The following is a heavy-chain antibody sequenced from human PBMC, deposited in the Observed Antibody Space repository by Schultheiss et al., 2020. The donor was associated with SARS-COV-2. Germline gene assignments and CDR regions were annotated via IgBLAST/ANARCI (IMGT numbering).Heavy chain of an antibody. V-gene: IGHV4-34*01. CDR2: IYHSGST. J-gene: IGHJ3*02. D-gene: IGHD2-15*01. CDR3: ARDRELVVVAATHSGRAFDI. CDR1: GGSFSGYY. Sequence: SETLSLTCTVSGGSFSGYYWSWIRQPPGKGLEWIGYIYHSGSTYYNPSLKSRVTISVDTSKNQFSLKLSSVTAADTAVYYCARDRELVVVAATHSGRAFDIWGQGTMVTVSS.